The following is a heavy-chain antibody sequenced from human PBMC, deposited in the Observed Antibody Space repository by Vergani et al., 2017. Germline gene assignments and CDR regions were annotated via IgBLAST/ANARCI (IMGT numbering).Heavy chain of an antibody. J-gene: IGHJ4*02. CDR2: IGYDGRIK. V-gene: IGHV3-30*02. CDR3: AKDERENSDYGYIDY. D-gene: IGHD4-17*01. Sequence: QVQLVETGGGVVQPGGSLRLYCATSGFSFNTYGAHWVRQAPGKGLEWVAFIGYDGRIKYNVDSVKGRFTISRDTSKKTLSLQMRSLRADDTAVYYCAKDERENSDYGYIDYWGQGTLVTVSS. CDR1: GFSFNTYG.